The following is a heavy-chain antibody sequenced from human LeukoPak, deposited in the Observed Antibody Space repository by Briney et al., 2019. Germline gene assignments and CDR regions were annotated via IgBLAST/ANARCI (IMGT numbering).Heavy chain of an antibody. V-gene: IGHV3-23*01. J-gene: IGHJ3*02. D-gene: IGHD5-12*01. CDR1: GFTFSSYA. CDR2: ISAGGAGT. CDR3: ARDHDLTDIVATFAFDI. Sequence: GGSLRLSCAASGFTFSSYAMSWVRQAPGKGLEWVSTISAGGAGTYYADSVKGRFTISRDNSKNTLYVQMNSLRAEDTAVYYCARDHDLTDIVATFAFDIWGQGTMVTVSS.